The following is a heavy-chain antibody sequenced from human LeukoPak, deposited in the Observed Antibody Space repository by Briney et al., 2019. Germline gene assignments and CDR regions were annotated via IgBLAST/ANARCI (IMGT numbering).Heavy chain of an antibody. V-gene: IGHV3-64*02. CDR2: ISSDGGST. CDR1: GFTFSTYS. Sequence: PGGSLRLSCAASGFTFSTYSMHWVRQAPGKGLEYVSAISSDGGSTYYADSVKGRFTISRDTSKNTLYLQMKSLGVEDTAVYYCANGGSYDSSGYPPFDYWGQGTLVTVSS. CDR3: ANGGSYDSSGYPPFDY. J-gene: IGHJ4*02. D-gene: IGHD3-22*01.